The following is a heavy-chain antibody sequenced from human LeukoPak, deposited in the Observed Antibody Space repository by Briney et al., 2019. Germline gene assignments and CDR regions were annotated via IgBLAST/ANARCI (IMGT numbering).Heavy chain of an antibody. D-gene: IGHD1-26*01. J-gene: IGHJ6*03. Sequence: PSETLSLTCTVSGGSISSGAYYWSWIRQPAGKGLEWIGHIYTTGSTSYSPSLKSRVTISIDTSKNQFSLNLRSVTAADTAVYYCASLSGSYYYYYYMDVWGKGTTVTVSS. CDR2: IYTTGST. CDR3: ASLSGSYYYYYYMDV. CDR1: GGSISSGAYY. V-gene: IGHV4-61*09.